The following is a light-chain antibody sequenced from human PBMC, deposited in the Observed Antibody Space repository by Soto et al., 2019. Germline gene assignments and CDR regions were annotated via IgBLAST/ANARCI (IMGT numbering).Light chain of an antibody. J-gene: IGKJ4*01. CDR1: RSVRSNS. CDR3: QQYDTSPLT. V-gene: IGKV3-20*01. Sequence: EIVLTQSPGALSLSPGERATLSCGASRSVRSNSLALYQQKPGQAPRLLIYGASSRATGVPDRFSGSGSGTDFTLTISRLEPEDFAVYHCQQYDTSPLTFGGGTKVHIK. CDR2: GAS.